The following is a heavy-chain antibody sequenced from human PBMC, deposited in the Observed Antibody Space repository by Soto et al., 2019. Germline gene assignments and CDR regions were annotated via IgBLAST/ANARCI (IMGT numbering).Heavy chain of an antibody. CDR1: GGTFSSYA. J-gene: IGHJ6*02. Sequence: SVKVSCKASGGTFSSYAISWVRQAPGQGLEWMGGIIPIFGTANYAQKFQGRVTITADESTSTAYMELSSLRSEDTAVYYCARGSGSGYDWDNYYYGMDVWVQGRTVTV. V-gene: IGHV1-69*13. CDR2: IIPIFGTA. CDR3: ARGSGSGYDWDNYYYGMDV. D-gene: IGHD5-12*01.